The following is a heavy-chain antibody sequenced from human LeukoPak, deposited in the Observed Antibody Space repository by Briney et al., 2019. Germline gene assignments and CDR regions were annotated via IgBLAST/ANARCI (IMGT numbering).Heavy chain of an antibody. D-gene: IGHD3-3*01. CDR1: GYTFTSYD. V-gene: IGHV1-8*01. J-gene: IGHJ6*02. CDR2: MNPNSDNT. Sequence: ASVKVSCKASGYTFTSYDINWVRQATGQGLEWMGWMNPNSDNTGYAQKFQGRVTMTRNTSISTAYMELSSLRSEDTAVYYCARGSLRFLEWLPQYYYGMDVWGQGTTVTVSS. CDR3: ARGSLRFLEWLPQYYYGMDV.